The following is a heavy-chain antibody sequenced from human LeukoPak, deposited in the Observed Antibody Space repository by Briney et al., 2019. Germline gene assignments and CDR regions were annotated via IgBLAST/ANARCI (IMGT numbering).Heavy chain of an antibody. Sequence: SSETLSLTCTVSGGSISRNYWSWIRQPPGKGLEWIGYIHSIGTTNYNPSLKSRVTISVDTSKNQFSLRLSSVTAADTAVYYCAADSRPYYFDYWGQGILVTVSS. CDR1: GGSISRNY. CDR2: IHSIGTT. J-gene: IGHJ4*02. V-gene: IGHV4-59*12. D-gene: IGHD3-22*01. CDR3: AADSRPYYFDY.